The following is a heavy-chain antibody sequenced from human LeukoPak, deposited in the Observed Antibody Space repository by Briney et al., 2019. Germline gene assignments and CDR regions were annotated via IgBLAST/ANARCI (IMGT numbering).Heavy chain of an antibody. D-gene: IGHD6-19*01. Sequence: ASVKVSCKASGYTFTGYYLHWVRQAPGQGREWMGCVNPNSGDTNYAQKFQGRVTMTRDTSISTAYMELSRLRSDDTAVYYCARVPVAGSFDYWGQGTLVTVSS. CDR3: ARVPVAGSFDY. CDR1: GYTFTGYY. CDR2: VNPNSGDT. V-gene: IGHV1-2*02. J-gene: IGHJ4*02.